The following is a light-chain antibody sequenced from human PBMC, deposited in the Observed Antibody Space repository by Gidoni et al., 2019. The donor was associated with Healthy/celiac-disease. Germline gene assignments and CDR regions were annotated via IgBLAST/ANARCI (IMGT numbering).Light chain of an antibody. CDR3: QQYGSSQT. CDR1: QSVSSSY. Sequence: EIVLTQSPGTLSLSPGERATHSCRASQSVSSSYLAWYQQKPGQAPRLLIYGASSRATGIPDRFSGSGSGTYFTLTISRLEPEDFAVYYCQQYGSSQTFXQXTKVXIK. V-gene: IGKV3-20*01. J-gene: IGKJ1*01. CDR2: GAS.